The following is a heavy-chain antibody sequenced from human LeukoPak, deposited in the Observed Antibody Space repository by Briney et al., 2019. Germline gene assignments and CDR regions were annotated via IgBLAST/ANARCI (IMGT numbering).Heavy chain of an antibody. V-gene: IGHV4-4*07. D-gene: IGHD5-12*01. Sequence: SETLSLTCTVSGGGFMSSYYWSWIRQPAGKGLEWIGRIYTSGSTNYNPSLKSRVTMSVDTSKNQFSLKLNSVIVADTAVYYCAREYSGYDSENYYNYCYMDVWGKGTTVTISS. CDR2: IYTSGST. J-gene: IGHJ6*03. CDR1: GGGFMSSYY. CDR3: AREYSGYDSENYYNYCYMDV.